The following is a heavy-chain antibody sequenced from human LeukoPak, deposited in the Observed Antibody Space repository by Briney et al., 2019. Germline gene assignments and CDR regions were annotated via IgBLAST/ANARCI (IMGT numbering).Heavy chain of an antibody. D-gene: IGHD2-21*01. CDR1: GYTFTAYY. J-gene: IGHJ4*02. V-gene: IGHV1-2*02. CDR3: ARDGHGGDSFDY. Sequence: ASVKVSCKASGYTFTAYYIHWVRQAPGQGLERMGWINPNNGGTNYGQKFQGRVTMTRDTSISTAYMELSRLRSDDTAEYYCARDGHGGDSFDYWGQGTLVTVSS. CDR2: INPNNGGT.